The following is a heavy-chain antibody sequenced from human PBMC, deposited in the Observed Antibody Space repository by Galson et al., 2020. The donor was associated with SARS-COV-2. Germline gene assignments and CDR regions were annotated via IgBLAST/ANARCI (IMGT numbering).Heavy chain of an antibody. CDR3: ARSQWFGPPGGF. V-gene: IGHV4-4*07. D-gene: IGHD3-10*01. CDR1: GGSISSYY. CDR2: IYTSGST. J-gene: IGHJ4*02. Sequence: ASETLSHTCTVSGGSISSYYWSWIRQPAGKGLEGDGRIYTSGSTNYNPALKSRVTMTGDTAKNQFSLKLSSVTAADTAVYYCARSQWFGPPGGFCGQGPLVTVSS.